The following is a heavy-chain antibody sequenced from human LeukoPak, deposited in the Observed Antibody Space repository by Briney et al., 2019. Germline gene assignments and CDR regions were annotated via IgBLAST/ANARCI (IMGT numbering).Heavy chain of an antibody. D-gene: IGHD3-3*01. CDR1: GGSISSYY. CDR2: IYYSGST. V-gene: IGHV4-59*01. Sequence: PSETLSLTCTVSGGSISSYYWSWIRQPPGKGLEWIGYIYYSGSTNYNPSLKSRVTISVDTSKNQFSLKLSSVTAADTAVYYCARDGRVRSHCYYYGMDVWGKGTTVTVSS. CDR3: ARDGRVRSHCYYYGMDV. J-gene: IGHJ6*04.